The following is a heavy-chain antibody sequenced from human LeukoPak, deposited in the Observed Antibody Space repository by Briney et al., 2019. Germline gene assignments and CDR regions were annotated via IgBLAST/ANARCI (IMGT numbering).Heavy chain of an antibody. V-gene: IGHV7-4-1*02. Sequence: GASVKVSCKASGYTFTSYAMNWVRQAPGQGLEWMGWINTNTGNPTYAQGFTGRFVFSLDTSVSTAYLQISSLKAEDTAVYYCARDYGGSSPVPYCYYYGMDVWGQGTTVTVSS. CDR3: ARDYGGSSPVPYCYYYGMDV. J-gene: IGHJ6*02. D-gene: IGHD1-26*01. CDR1: GYTFTSYA. CDR2: INTNTGNP.